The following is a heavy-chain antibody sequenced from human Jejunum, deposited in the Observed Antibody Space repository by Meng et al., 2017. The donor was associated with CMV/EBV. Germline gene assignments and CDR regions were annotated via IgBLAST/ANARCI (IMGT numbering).Heavy chain of an antibody. Sequence: AASWFTVTSNYMTWVRQAPGKGLEWVSGIYRGGNTFYAGSVKGRFTISRDTSKNTLFLQMNSLRADDTAIYYCVTDTTSNTPMDVWGQGTTVTVSS. CDR2: IYRGGNT. D-gene: IGHD4-11*01. CDR3: VTDTTSNTPMDV. J-gene: IGHJ6*02. CDR1: WFTVTSNY. V-gene: IGHV3-53*01.